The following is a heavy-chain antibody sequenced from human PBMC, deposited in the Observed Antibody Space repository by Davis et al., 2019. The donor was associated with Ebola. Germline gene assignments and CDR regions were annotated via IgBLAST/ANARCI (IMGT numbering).Heavy chain of an antibody. V-gene: IGHV5-51*01. J-gene: IGHJ4*02. CDR2: IYPGDSDT. CDR3: ARLPLAKLSRYYFDY. CDR1: GYSFSSYW. Sequence: GESLKISCKASGYSFSSYWIGWVRQMPGGGLEWLGIIYPGDSDTRYSPSFQGQVTISSDKSISTVYLQWSSLEASDTAIYYCARLPLAKLSRYYFDYWGQGTLVTVSS. D-gene: IGHD2-2*01.